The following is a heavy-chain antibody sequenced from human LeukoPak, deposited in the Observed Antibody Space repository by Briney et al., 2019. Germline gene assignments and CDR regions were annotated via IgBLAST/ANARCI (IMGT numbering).Heavy chain of an antibody. V-gene: IGHV3-21*06. J-gene: IGHJ4*02. Sequence: PGGSLRLSCVASGITFSTYSMNWVRQAPGKGLEWVSSISSTSSYIFYADSLKGRFTISRDNAKNSLYLQMNSLRVEDTAVYYCAGSRGKRITMFRAFDSWGQGTLVTVSS. CDR1: GITFSTYS. D-gene: IGHD3-10*01. CDR3: AGSRGKRITMFRAFDS. CDR2: ISSTSSYI.